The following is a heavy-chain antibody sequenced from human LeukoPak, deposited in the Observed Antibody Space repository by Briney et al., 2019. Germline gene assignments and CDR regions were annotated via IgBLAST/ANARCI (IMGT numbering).Heavy chain of an antibody. Sequence: GGSLRLSCAASGFTFSTYGMHWVRQAPGKGLEWVAFIGYDASKKYYADSVKGRFTISRDNFKNTLYLQMNSLRAEDMALYYCAKGGSGWYGNWFDPWGQGTLVTVSS. CDR3: AKGGSGWYGNWFDP. V-gene: IGHV3-30*02. CDR2: IGYDASKK. CDR1: GFTFSTYG. J-gene: IGHJ5*02. D-gene: IGHD6-19*01.